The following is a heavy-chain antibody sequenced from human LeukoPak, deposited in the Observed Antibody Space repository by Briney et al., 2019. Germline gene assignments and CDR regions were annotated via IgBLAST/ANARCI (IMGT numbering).Heavy chain of an antibody. Sequence: SETLSLTCTVSGYSISSGYYWGWIRQPPGKGLEWIGSIYHSGSTYYNPSLKSRVTISVDTSKNQFSLKLSSVTAADTAVYYCARVLTIFGVVNKVYMDVWGKGTTVTVSS. CDR3: ARVLTIFGVVNKVYMDV. CDR2: IYHSGST. V-gene: IGHV4-38-2*02. D-gene: IGHD3-3*01. CDR1: GYSISSGYY. J-gene: IGHJ6*03.